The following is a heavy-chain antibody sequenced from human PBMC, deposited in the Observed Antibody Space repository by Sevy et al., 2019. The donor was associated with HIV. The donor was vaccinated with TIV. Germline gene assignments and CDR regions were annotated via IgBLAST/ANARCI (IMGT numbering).Heavy chain of an antibody. CDR3: ARDDYSYGALIDY. Sequence: GGSLRLSCAASGFTFSSYAMHWVRQAPGKGLEWVAVISYDGSNKYYADSVKGRFTISRENSKNTLYLQMNSLRAEDTAVYYCARDDYSYGALIDYWGQGTLVTVSS. J-gene: IGHJ4*02. V-gene: IGHV3-30-3*01. CDR1: GFTFSSYA. CDR2: ISYDGSNK. D-gene: IGHD5-18*01.